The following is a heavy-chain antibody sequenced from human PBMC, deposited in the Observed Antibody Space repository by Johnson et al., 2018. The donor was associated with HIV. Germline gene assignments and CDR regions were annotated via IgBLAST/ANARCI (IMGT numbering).Heavy chain of an antibody. Sequence: VQVVESGGGLVKPGVSLRLSCAASGFTFSNAWMSWVRQAPGKGLEWVGRIKSKSDGGTTDSAAPVKGRFTISRDDSKNTLYLQMNSQKTEDTAVYYCTTGISWFGAITFDIWGQGTMVTVSS. J-gene: IGHJ3*02. D-gene: IGHD3-10*01. V-gene: IGHV3-15*01. CDR3: TTGISWFGAITFDI. CDR2: IKSKSDGGTT. CDR1: GFTFSNAW.